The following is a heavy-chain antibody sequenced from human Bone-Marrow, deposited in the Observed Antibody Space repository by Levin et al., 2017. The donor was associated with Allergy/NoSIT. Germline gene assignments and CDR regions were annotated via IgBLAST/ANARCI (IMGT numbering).Heavy chain of an antibody. CDR3: AKDRGYSSGWAFDS. D-gene: IGHD6-19*01. J-gene: IGHJ5*01. CDR1: GFAFSNYA. CDR2: ISGSGSVT. V-gene: IGHV3-23*01. Sequence: GESLKISCSASGFAFSNYAMSWVRQTPEKGLEWVAAISGSGSVTDYAKSVKGRFSISRDNSKNTLFLDMNSLVVEDAAVYFCAKDRGYSSGWAFDSWGHGTLITDSS.